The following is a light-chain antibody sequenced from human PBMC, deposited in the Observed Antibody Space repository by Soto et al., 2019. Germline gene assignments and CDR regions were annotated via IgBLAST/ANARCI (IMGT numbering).Light chain of an antibody. J-gene: IGKJ2*01. V-gene: IGKV1-39*01. CDR3: QQSYNTPPT. Sequence: DIQMPQLPSSLSASVGDIVTITCRASQSISSYLNWYQQIPGKAPNLLIYVASSLQSGVPSRFSGSGSGTDFTLTISSLQPEDFATYYCQQSYNTPPTFGQGTKLEIK. CDR2: VAS. CDR1: QSISSY.